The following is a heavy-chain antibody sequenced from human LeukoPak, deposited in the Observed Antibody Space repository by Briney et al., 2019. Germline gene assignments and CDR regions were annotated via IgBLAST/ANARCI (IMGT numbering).Heavy chain of an antibody. J-gene: IGHJ3*02. CDR3: ASLFYDPDAFDI. CDR1: GFTFSSYS. CDR2: ISSSSSYI. Sequence: GGSLRLSCAASGFTFSSYSMNWVRQAPGKGLEWVSSISSSSSYIYYADSVKGRFTISRDNAKNSLYLEMYSLRAEDTGVYYCASLFYDPDAFDIWGPGTMVTVSS. V-gene: IGHV3-21*04. D-gene: IGHD5/OR15-5a*01.